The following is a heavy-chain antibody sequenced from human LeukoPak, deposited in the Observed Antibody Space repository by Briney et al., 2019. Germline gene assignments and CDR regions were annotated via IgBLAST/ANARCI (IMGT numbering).Heavy chain of an antibody. CDR1: GFTVSSNY. Sequence: PGGSLRLSCAASGFTVSSNYMSWVRQAPGKGLEWVSVIYSGGSTYYADSVKGRFTISRDNSKNTLYLQMNSLRAEDTAVYYCARVFRYCSSTSCYLYYFDYWGQGTLVTVSS. D-gene: IGHD2-2*01. J-gene: IGHJ4*02. V-gene: IGHV3-53*01. CDR2: IYSGGST. CDR3: ARVFRYCSSTSCYLYYFDY.